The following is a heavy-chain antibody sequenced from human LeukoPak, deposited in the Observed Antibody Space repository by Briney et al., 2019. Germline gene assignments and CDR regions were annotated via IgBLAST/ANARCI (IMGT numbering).Heavy chain of an antibody. Sequence: PSETPSLTCTVSDGAITGYYWGWIRQPPGKGLEWIGHISYSGSTNYNPSLKSRVTISVDTSKNHFSLKLNSVTAADTAVYYCARGYSTSWTYYFDYWGQGALVTVSS. D-gene: IGHD6-13*01. J-gene: IGHJ4*02. CDR2: ISYSGST. CDR3: ARGYSTSWTYYFDY. CDR1: DGAITGYY. V-gene: IGHV4-59*12.